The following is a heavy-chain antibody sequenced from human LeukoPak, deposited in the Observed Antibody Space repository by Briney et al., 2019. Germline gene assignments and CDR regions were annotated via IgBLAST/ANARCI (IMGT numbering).Heavy chain of an antibody. V-gene: IGHV3-30*18. Sequence: GGSLRLSCTASGINFRNYDMHWVRQAPGKGLEWVAVLSHDGRNIYYADSVNGRFTISRDNSKNTLYLQMNSLRAEDTAVYYCAKVWGKWALDSWGQGTLVTVSS. CDR1: GINFRNYD. J-gene: IGHJ4*02. CDR3: AKVWGKWALDS. D-gene: IGHD1-26*01. CDR2: LSHDGRNI.